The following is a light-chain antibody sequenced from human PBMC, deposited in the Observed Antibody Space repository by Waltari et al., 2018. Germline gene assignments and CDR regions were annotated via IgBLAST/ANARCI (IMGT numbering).Light chain of an antibody. J-gene: IGLJ2*01. Sequence: QSPLPQPASVFGPPEPSTTTSSTGSSSNVGGYNFVPWSQQHPGKAPKHMIFDVPGRPPGVSDRFSGSKSGNTASLTISGLQPEDEADYYCSSHTTSSTLVFGGGTRVTVL. CDR3: SSHTTSSTLV. CDR1: SSNVGGYNF. V-gene: IGLV2-14*03. CDR2: DVP.